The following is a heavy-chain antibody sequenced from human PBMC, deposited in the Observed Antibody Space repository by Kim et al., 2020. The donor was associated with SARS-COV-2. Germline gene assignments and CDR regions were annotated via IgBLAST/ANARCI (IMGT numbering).Heavy chain of an antibody. V-gene: IGHV1-3*01. CDR1: GYTFTSYA. CDR3: ARDPFTGAEGVSDY. CDR2: INAGNGNT. Sequence: ASVKVSCKASGYTFTSYAMHWVRQAPGQRLEWMGWINAGNGNTKYSQKFQGRVTITRDTSASTAYMELSSLRSEDTAVYYCARDPFTGAEGVSDYWGQGTLVTVSS. D-gene: IGHD7-27*01. J-gene: IGHJ4*02.